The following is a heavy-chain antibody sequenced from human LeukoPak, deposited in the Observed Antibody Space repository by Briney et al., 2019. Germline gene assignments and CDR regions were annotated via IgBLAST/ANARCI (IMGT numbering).Heavy chain of an antibody. V-gene: IGHV3-30*18. J-gene: IGHJ4*02. CDR3: AKDQVPHDYGDYGNFDY. Sequence: GGSLRLSCAASGFTFSSYGMHWVRQAPGKGLEWVAVISYDGSNKYYADSVKGRFTISRDNSKNTLYLQMNSLRAEDTAVYYCAKDQVPHDYGDYGNFDYWGQGTLVTVSS. D-gene: IGHD4-17*01. CDR2: ISYDGSNK. CDR1: GFTFSSYG.